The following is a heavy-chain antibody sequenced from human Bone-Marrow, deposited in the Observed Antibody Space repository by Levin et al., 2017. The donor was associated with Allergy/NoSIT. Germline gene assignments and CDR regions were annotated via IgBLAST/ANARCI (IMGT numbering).Heavy chain of an antibody. CDR2: IIPIFSTA. CDR1: GGTFSSYA. D-gene: IGHD3-22*01. V-gene: IGHV1-69*01. Sequence: GGSLRLSCKASGGTFSSYAINWVRQAPGQGLEWMGGIIPIFSTANYAQKFQGRVTITADESTSTVYMDLSSLRSKDTAMYYCARSHDSSGLPAFDAFDIWGQGTLVSVSS. J-gene: IGHJ3*02. CDR3: ARSHDSSGLPAFDAFDI.